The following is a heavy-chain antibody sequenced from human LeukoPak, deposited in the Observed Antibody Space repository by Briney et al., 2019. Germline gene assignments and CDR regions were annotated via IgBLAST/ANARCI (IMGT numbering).Heavy chain of an antibody. CDR1: GYTFTGYY. CDR2: INPNSGGT. D-gene: IGHD6-19*01. J-gene: IGHJ4*02. CDR3: ARAGIAVAGRGHYFDY. V-gene: IGHV1-2*02. Sequence: GASVKVSCKASGYTFTGYYMHWVRQAPGQGLEWMGWINPNSGGTNYAQKFQGRVTMTRDTSISTAYMELSRLRSDDTAVYYCARAGIAVAGRGHYFDYWGQGTLVTVSS.